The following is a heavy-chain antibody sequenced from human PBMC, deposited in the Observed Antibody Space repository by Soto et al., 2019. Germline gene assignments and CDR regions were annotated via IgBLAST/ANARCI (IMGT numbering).Heavy chain of an antibody. Sequence: PSETLSLTCAVYGGSFSGYYWSWIRQPPGKGLEWIGEINHSGSTNYNPSLKSRVTISVDTSKNQFSLKLSSVTAADTAVYYCARRRAAGTVWCYYYYGMDVWGQGTTVTVSS. J-gene: IGHJ6*02. CDR3: ARRRAAGTVWCYYYYGMDV. CDR1: GGSFSGYY. D-gene: IGHD6-13*01. V-gene: IGHV4-34*01. CDR2: INHSGST.